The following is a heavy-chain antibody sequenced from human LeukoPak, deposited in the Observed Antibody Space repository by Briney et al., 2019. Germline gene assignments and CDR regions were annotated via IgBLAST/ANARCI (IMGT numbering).Heavy chain of an antibody. CDR1: GGSISSSSYY. V-gene: IGHV4-39*01. CDR2: IYYSGST. D-gene: IGHD1-26*01. CDR3: ARTPGGLNYFDY. Sequence: SETLSLTCTVSGGSISSSSYYWGWIRQPPGKGLEWIGSIYYSGSTYYNPSLKSRVTISADTSKNQFSLKLSSVTAADTAVYYCARTPGGLNYFDYWGQGTLVTVSS. J-gene: IGHJ4*02.